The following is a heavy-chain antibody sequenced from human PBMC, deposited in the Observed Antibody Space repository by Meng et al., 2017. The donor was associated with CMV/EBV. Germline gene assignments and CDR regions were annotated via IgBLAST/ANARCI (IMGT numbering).Heavy chain of an antibody. CDR3: ARGHVVVVAATFDY. V-gene: IGHV3-30*04. D-gene: IGHD2-15*01. CDR1: GFTFSSYA. Sequence: GESLQISCAASGFTFSSYAMHWVRQAPGKGLEWVAVISYDGSNKYYADSVKGRFTISRDNSKNTLYLQMNSLRAEDTAVYYCARGHVVVVAATFDYWGQGTLVTVSS. J-gene: IGHJ4*02. CDR2: ISYDGSNK.